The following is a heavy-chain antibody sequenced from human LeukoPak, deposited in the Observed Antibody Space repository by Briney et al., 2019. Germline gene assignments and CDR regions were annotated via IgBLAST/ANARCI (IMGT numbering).Heavy chain of an antibody. CDR1: GDSISGVY. CDR3: ARLTLLGYYYYGMDV. CDR2: INHSGST. Sequence: SETLSLTCTVSGDSISGVYWSWIRQPPGKGLEWIGEINHSGSTNYNPSLKSRVTISVDTSKNQFSLKLSSVTAADTAVYYCARLTLLGYYYYGMDVWGQGTTVTVSS. D-gene: IGHD1-26*01. V-gene: IGHV4-34*01. J-gene: IGHJ6*02.